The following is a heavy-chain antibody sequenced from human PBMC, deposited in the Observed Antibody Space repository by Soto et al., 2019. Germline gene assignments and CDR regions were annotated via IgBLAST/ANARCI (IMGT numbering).Heavy chain of an antibody. Sequence: PGESLKISCKGSGYSFSVYWIAWVRQMPGKGLEWMGIIYPSDSDTRYSPSFQGQVTISADKSISTAYLQWSSLKASDTAMYYCARASLGSCSSTSCYPYYYYYGMDVWGQGTTVT. CDR2: IYPSDSDT. CDR3: ARASLGSCSSTSCYPYYYYYGMDV. V-gene: IGHV5-51*01. J-gene: IGHJ6*02. D-gene: IGHD2-2*01. CDR1: GYSFSVYW.